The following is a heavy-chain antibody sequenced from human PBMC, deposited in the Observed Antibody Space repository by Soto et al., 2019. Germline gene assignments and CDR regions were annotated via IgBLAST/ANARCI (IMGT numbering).Heavy chain of an antibody. CDR2: IYPLDSDT. CDR1: GYKFSTYW. Sequence: SXESLKISCKGSGYKFSTYWIGWVRQMPGKGLEWMGIIYPLDSDTKYSPSFQGQVTISVDKSISTAYLQWSSLKASDTAKYSCARRGRSSSYNYYGMDGWGQGTTV. V-gene: IGHV5-51*01. D-gene: IGHD1-26*01. J-gene: IGHJ6*02. CDR3: ARRGRSSSYNYYGMDG.